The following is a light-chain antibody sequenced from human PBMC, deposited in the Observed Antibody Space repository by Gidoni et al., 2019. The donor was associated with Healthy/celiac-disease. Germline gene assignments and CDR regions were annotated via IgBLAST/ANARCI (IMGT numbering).Light chain of an antibody. CDR2: AAS. CDR1: QSISSD. V-gene: IGKV1-39*01. CDR3: QQSYSTPMYT. Sequence: DIQMTQSPSSLSASVGDRVTITCRASQSISSDLNWYQQKPGKAPKLLIYAASSLQSGVPSRFSGSGSGTDFTLTISSLHPEDFSTYYCQQSYSTPMYTFGQGTKLEIK. J-gene: IGKJ2*01.